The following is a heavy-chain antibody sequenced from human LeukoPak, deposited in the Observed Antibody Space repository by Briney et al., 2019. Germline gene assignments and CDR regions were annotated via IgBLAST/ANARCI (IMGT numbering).Heavy chain of an antibody. CDR3: AKLVGATTGIDC. J-gene: IGHJ4*02. CDR1: GFTFSDYW. CDR2: INGDGTST. D-gene: IGHD1-26*01. V-gene: IGHV3-74*01. Sequence: PGGSLRLSCAASGFTFSDYWMHWVRQAPGKGLVWVSRINGDGTSTRYADSVKGRFTISRDNAKNTLYLQMNSLSAEDTAVYYCAKLVGATTGIDCWGQGTLVTVSS.